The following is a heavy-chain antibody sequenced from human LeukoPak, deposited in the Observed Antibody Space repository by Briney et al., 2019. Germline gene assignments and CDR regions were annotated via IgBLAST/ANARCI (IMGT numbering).Heavy chain of an antibody. CDR2: ITGSSKYI. V-gene: IGHV3-21*01. CDR3: ATDRRSIWYIEENYYMDV. D-gene: IGHD6-13*01. CDR1: DFTFTTYN. J-gene: IGHJ6*03. Sequence: GGSLRLSCTASDFTFTTYNMNWVRQAPGKGLEWVASITGSSKYIYFADSVKGRFTISRDNANNSLYLQMNSLTVEDTAVYYCATDRRSIWYIEENYYMDVWGKGTTVIVSS.